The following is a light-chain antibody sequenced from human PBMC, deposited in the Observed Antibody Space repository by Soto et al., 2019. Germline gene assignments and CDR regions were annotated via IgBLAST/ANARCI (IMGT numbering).Light chain of an antibody. CDR3: SSYTKSTFYV. V-gene: IGLV2-14*01. CDR2: EVS. J-gene: IGLJ1*01. CDR1: SSDVGGYNY. Sequence: QSALTQPASVSGSPGQSITISCTGTSSDVGGYNYVSWYQQHPGKAPKLMIYEVSNRPSGVSNRFSGSKSGNTASLTVSGLQADDEADYFCSSYTKSTFYVFGTGTKLTVL.